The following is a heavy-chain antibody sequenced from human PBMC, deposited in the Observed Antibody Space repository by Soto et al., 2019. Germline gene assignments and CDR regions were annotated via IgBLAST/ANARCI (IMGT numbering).Heavy chain of an antibody. J-gene: IGHJ6*02. Sequence: HVQLVESGGGVVQPGRSLRLSCVASGFTFSSFDMHWVRQAPGKGLEWVALTSFDGNKNYYADSVKGRFTLSRDNSKNTLYLQMNSLRAEDTALYFCAKDQKDYSGSGTYYVPYGMDVWGQGTTVTVSS. D-gene: IGHD3-10*01. CDR3: AKDQKDYSGSGTYYVPYGMDV. CDR2: TSFDGNKN. V-gene: IGHV3-30*18. CDR1: GFTFSSFD.